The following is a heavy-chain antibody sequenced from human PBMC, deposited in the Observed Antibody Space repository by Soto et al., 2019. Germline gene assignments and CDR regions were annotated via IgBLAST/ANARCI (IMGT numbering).Heavy chain of an antibody. CDR1: GFTFNNAW. J-gene: IGHJ4*02. V-gene: IGHV3-15*07. D-gene: IGHD4-17*01. CDR3: LANGAYVHF. CDR2: IKSKTNDGTT. Sequence: GESLKISCAASGFTFNNAWMNWVRQAPGKGLEWVGRIKSKTNDGTTDYAAPVNGRFTISRDDSKNTLYLQMNSLKTEDTAVYYCLANGAYVHFWGPGTLVTVSS.